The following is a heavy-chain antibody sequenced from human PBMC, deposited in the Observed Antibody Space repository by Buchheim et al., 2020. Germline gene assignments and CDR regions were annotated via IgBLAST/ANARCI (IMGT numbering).Heavy chain of an antibody. CDR3: ATHHRIGVVGREYFQH. CDR1: EFTFGSYG. D-gene: IGHD6-13*01. V-gene: IGHV3-30*03. Sequence: QVQLVESGGGVVQPGGSLRLSCAASEFTFGSYGMHWVRQAPGKGLEWVAATSYDGSNKDYADSVKGRFTISRDNSKNTLYLYMNNLRTEDTAVYYCATHHRIGVVGREYFQHWGQGTL. J-gene: IGHJ1*01. CDR2: TSYDGSNK.